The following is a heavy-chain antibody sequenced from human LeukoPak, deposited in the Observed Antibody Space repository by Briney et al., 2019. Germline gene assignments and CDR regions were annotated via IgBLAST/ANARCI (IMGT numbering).Heavy chain of an antibody. V-gene: IGHV3-23*01. D-gene: IGHD1-7*01. CDR3: AKDRITGTTVPLIFDY. CDR2: ISGSGGST. J-gene: IGHJ4*02. CDR1: GFTFDDSA. Sequence: SGRSLRLSCAASGFTFDDSAMHWVRQAPGKGLEWVSAISGSGGSTYYADSVKGRFTISRDNSKNTLYLQMNSLRAEDTAVYYCAKDRITGTTVPLIFDYWGQGTLVTVSS.